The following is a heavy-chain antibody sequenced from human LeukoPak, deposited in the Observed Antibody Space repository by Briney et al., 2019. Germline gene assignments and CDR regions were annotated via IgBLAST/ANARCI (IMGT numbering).Heavy chain of an antibody. CDR1: GFTLRSYT. CDR3: ARDEPTVTTGPAVGS. V-gene: IGHV3-21*01. Sequence: GGSLRLSCAASGFTLRSYTMNWVRQAPGKGLEWVSSIGISSNKIYYADSVKGRFIISRDNAKNSVYLQMHSLRAEDTAVYYCARDEPTVTTGPAVGSWGQGTLVTVSS. D-gene: IGHD4-17*01. CDR2: IGISSNKI. J-gene: IGHJ4*02.